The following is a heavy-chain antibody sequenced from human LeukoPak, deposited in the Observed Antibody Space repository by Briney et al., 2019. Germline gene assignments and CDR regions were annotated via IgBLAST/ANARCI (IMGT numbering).Heavy chain of an antibody. Sequence: ASVKVSCKASGYTFTGYYMHWVRQAPGQGLEWMGWINPNSGGTNYAQKFQGRVTMTRDTSTSTAYMELSRLRSDDTAAYYCARAYPHYYGSGSYDYYFDYWGQGTLVTVSS. CDR2: INPNSGGT. V-gene: IGHV1-2*02. CDR1: GYTFTGYY. D-gene: IGHD3-10*01. CDR3: ARAYPHYYGSGSYDYYFDY. J-gene: IGHJ4*02.